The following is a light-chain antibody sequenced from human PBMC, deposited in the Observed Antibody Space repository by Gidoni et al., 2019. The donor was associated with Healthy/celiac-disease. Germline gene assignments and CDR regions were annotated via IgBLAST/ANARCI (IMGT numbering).Light chain of an antibody. J-gene: IGKJ4*01. CDR1: QSLRHSNGYNY. CDR2: LGS. V-gene: IGKV2-28*01. Sequence: DIVMTQSPLSLPVPPGEPASISSRSSQSLRHSNGYNYLDWYLQKPGQSPQLLIYLGSNRASGVPDRFSGSGSGTDFTLKISRVEAEDVGVYYCMQALQTPLTFGGGTKVEIK. CDR3: MQALQTPLT.